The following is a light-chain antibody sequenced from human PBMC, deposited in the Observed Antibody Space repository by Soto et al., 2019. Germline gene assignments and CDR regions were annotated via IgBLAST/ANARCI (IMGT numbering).Light chain of an antibody. CDR1: QSVSSN. CDR2: GAS. V-gene: IGKV3-15*01. J-gene: IGKJ1*01. CDR3: QQYNNWPQT. Sequence: EIVMTQSQATLSVSPGERATLSCRASQSVSSNLAWYQQKPGQAPRLLIYGASTRATGIPARFSGSGSGTEFTLTISSLQSEKFAVYYCQQYNNWPQTFGQGTKVDIK.